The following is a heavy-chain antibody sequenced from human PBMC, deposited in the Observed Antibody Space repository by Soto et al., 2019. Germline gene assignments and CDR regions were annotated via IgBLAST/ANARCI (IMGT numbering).Heavy chain of an antibody. V-gene: IGHV4-31*03. CDR2: IYYSGST. D-gene: IGHD6-13*01. J-gene: IGHJ6*03. CDR3: ARVPKRGSVKEHIAAAGRGYYYYMDV. CDR1: GGSISSGGYY. Sequence: QVQLQESGPGLVKPSQTLSLTCTVSGGSISSGGYYWSWIRQHPGKGLEWIGYIYYSGSTYYNPSLKSRVTISVDTSKNQFSLKLSSVTAADTAVYYCARVPKRGSVKEHIAAAGRGYYYYMDVWGKGTTVTVSS.